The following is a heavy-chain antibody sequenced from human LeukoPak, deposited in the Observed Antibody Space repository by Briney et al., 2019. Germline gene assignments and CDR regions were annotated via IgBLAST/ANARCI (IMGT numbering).Heavy chain of an antibody. CDR1: GGSISSYY. V-gene: IGHV4-59*12. J-gene: IGHJ5*01. Sequence: SETLSLTCTVSGGSISSYYWSWIRQPPGKGLEWIGFIYYSGSTNYNPSLKSRVTISVDTSKNQFSLKLSSVTAADTALYYCARLGWLYGSGSMNWFDSWGQGTLVTVSS. D-gene: IGHD3-10*01. CDR2: IYYSGST. CDR3: ARLGWLYGSGSMNWFDS.